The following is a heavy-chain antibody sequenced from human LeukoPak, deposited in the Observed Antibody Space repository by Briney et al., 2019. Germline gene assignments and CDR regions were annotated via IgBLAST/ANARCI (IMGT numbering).Heavy chain of an antibody. CDR2: IKQDGSEK. CDR3: ARDKGDYDTSGSLFVF. D-gene: IGHD3-22*01. Sequence: PGGSLRLSCAASGVTFSRYWMSWVRQAPRKGLEWVANIKQDGSEKYYVDSVKGRFTISRDNAKNSLYLQMNSLRAEDTAVYYCARDKGDYDTSGSLFVFGGQGTLVTVSS. J-gene: IGHJ4*02. CDR1: GVTFSRYW. V-gene: IGHV3-7*03.